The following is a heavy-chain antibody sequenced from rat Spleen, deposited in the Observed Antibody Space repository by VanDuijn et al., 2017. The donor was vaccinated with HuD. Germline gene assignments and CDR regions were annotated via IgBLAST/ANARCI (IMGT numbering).Heavy chain of an antibody. D-gene: IGHD1-5*01. CDR1: GFTFSSYY. CDR2: ISPSGGST. Sequence: EVQLVESGGGLVQPGRSMKLSCAASGFTFSSYYMAWVRQAPKKGLEWVSYISPSGGSTYYPDSVKGRFTISRDNAKSTLYLQMNSLRSEDTATYYCTRGPRYNPNWFAYWGQGTLVTVSS. V-gene: IGHV5-27*01. CDR3: TRGPRYNPNWFAY. J-gene: IGHJ3*01.